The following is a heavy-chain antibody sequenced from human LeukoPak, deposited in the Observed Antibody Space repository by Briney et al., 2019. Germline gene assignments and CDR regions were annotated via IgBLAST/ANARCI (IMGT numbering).Heavy chain of an antibody. D-gene: IGHD4-17*01. V-gene: IGHV4-39*01. CDR1: GGSISSSSYY. J-gene: IGHJ4*02. Sequence: PSETLSLTCTVSGGSISSSSYYWGWIRQPPGKGLEWIGSIYYSGSTYYNPSLKSRVTISVDTSKNQFSLKLSSVTAADTAVYCCARGFYDYGDYTTFDYWGQGTLVTVSS. CDR2: IYYSGST. CDR3: ARGFYDYGDYTTFDY.